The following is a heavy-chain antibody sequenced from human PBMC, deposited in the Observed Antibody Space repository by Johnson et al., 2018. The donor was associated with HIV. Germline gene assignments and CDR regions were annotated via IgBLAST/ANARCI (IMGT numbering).Heavy chain of an antibody. D-gene: IGHD6-25*01. V-gene: IGHV3-30*03. Sequence: QVQLVESGGGLVQPGGSLRLSCAASGFTVSSNYMSWVRQAPGKGLEWVTVISYDGSNKYYADSVKGRFTISRDNSKNTLYLQMNSLRVEDTAVYYCARVEQRGAFDIWGQGTMVTVSS. J-gene: IGHJ3*02. CDR2: ISYDGSNK. CDR3: ARVEQRGAFDI. CDR1: GFTVSSNY.